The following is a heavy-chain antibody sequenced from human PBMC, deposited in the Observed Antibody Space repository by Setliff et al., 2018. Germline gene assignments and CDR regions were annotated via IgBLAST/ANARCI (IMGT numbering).Heavy chain of an antibody. J-gene: IGHJ5*02. CDR2: MNPNSGNT. CDR1: GYTFTSYD. CDR3: ARAELLWFGGFDP. D-gene: IGHD3-10*01. Sequence: ASVKVSCKASGYTFTSYDINWVRQATGQGLEWMGWMNPNSGNTGYAQKFQGRVTMTRXXXISTAYXXXSXLRSEDTAVYYCARAELLWFGGFDPWGQGTLVTVSS. V-gene: IGHV1-8*02.